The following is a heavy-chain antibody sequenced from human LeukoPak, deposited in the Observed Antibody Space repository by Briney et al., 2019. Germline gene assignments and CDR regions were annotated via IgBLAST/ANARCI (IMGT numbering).Heavy chain of an antibody. J-gene: IGHJ4*02. D-gene: IGHD3-16*01. CDR3: ARDPPGLTLGSPGDY. CDR1: GYTFTSYG. V-gene: IGHV1-18*01. Sequence: ASVKVSCKASGYTFTSYGIAWVRQAPGQGLQWMGWISANNGDTSYSQKLQGRVTMTTDTSTNTAYMELRSLTSDDTAVYYCARDPPGLTLGSPGDYWGQGTLVIVSS. CDR2: ISANNGDT.